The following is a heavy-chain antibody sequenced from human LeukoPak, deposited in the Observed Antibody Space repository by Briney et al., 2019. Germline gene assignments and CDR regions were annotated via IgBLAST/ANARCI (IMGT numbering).Heavy chain of an antibody. CDR3: AKLLGTATTYDS. V-gene: IGHV3-7*01. Sequence: GGSLTLSCEAPGFTFSGYWMSWVRQAPGKGLEWVASIKQDGSEKYYVDSVKGRFTISRDNTKSSLYLQMNSLGAEDTAMYYCAKLLGTATTYDSWGQGTRVTVSS. D-gene: IGHD5-24*01. CDR2: IKQDGSEK. J-gene: IGHJ4*02. CDR1: GFTFSGYW.